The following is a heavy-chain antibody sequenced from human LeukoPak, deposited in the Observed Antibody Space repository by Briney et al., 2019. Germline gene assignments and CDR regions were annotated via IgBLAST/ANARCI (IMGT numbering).Heavy chain of an antibody. CDR2: ISYDGSNK. Sequence: GGSLRLSCAASGFTFSSYGMHWVRQAPGKGLEWVAVISYDGSNKYYADSVKGRFTISRDNSKNTLYLQMNSLRAEDTAVYYCAKPIVATSLAFDYWGQGTLVTVSS. CDR1: GFTFSSYG. V-gene: IGHV3-30*18. D-gene: IGHD5-12*01. J-gene: IGHJ4*02. CDR3: AKPIVATSLAFDY.